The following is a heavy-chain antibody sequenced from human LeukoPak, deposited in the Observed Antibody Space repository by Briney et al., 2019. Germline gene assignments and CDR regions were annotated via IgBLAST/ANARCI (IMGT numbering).Heavy chain of an antibody. CDR1: GGSISSSTYF. J-gene: IGHJ5*02. CDR2: IFNSGTT. CDR3: ARQSADFWTDYAKNWFDP. D-gene: IGHD3/OR15-3a*01. V-gene: IGHV4-39*06. Sequence: SETLSLTCTVSGGSISSSTYFWGWIRQPPGKGLEWIGSIFNSGTTYYNPSLKSRVTISVDTAKNQVPLNLTSVTAADTAVYYCARQSADFWTDYAKNWFDPWGQGTLVTVSS.